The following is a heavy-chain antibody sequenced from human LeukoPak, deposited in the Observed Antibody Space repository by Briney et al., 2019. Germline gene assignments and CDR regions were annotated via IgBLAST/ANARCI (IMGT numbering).Heavy chain of an antibody. CDR2: IFYSGST. Sequence: SQTLSLTCTVSGGSISSGGYYWSWIRQHPGKGLAWIGYIFYSGSTYYNPSLKSRVTISVTTSKNQFSLKLSSVTAADTAVYYCAREVRYSGYQDYWGQGTLVTVSS. J-gene: IGHJ4*02. V-gene: IGHV4-31*03. D-gene: IGHD5-12*01. CDR1: GGSISSGGYY. CDR3: AREVRYSGYQDY.